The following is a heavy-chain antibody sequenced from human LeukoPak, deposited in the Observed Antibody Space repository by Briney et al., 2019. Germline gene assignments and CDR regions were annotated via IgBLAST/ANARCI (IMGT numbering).Heavy chain of an antibody. D-gene: IGHD3-3*01. CDR2: INTDGSST. J-gene: IGHJ4*02. V-gene: IGHV3-74*01. CDR3: ARDYAYDFWSGYYFY. CDR1: GFTFSSYW. Sequence: GGSLRLSCAASGFTFSSYWMHWVRQAPGKGLVWVSRINTDGSSTSYADSVKGRFTISRDNAKNTLYLQMNSLRAEDTAVYYCARDYAYDFWSGYYFYWGQGTLVTVSS.